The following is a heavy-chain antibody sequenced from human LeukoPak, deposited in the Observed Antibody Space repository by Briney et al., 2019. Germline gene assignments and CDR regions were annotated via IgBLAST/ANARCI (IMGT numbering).Heavy chain of an antibody. J-gene: IGHJ4*02. D-gene: IGHD3-9*01. CDR3: ATLKEDFDWLLGGDH. CDR2: IYSGGST. CDR1: GFTVSSNY. V-gene: IGHV3-53*05. Sequence: GGSLRLSCAASGFTVSSNYMSWVRQAPGKGLEWVSVIYSGGSTYYADSVKGRFTISRDNSKNTLYLQMNSLRSEDTAVYYCATLKEDFDWLLGGDHWGQGTLVTVSS.